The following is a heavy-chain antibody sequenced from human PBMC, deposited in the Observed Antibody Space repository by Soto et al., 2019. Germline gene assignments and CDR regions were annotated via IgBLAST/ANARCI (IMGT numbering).Heavy chain of an antibody. CDR2: IYPGDSDT. CDR3: ARVGYCSGGSCYSMGYYFDY. J-gene: IGHJ4*02. CDR1: GYSFTSYW. V-gene: IGHV5-51*01. D-gene: IGHD2-15*01. Sequence: GESLKISCKGSGYSFTSYWIGWVRQMPGKGLEWMGIIYPGDSDTRYSPSFQGQVTISADKFISTAYLQWSSLKASDTAMYYCARVGYCSGGSCYSMGYYFDYWGQGTLVTVSS.